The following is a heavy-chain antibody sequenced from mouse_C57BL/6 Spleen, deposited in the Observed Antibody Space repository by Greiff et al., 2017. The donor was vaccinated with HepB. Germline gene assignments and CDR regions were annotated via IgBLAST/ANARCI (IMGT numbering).Heavy chain of an antibody. Sequence: VQLLQPGAELVKPGASVKMSCKASGYTFTSYWITWVKQRPGQGLEWIGDIYPGSGSTNYNEKFKSKATLTVDTSSSTAYMQLSSLTSEDSAVYYCARGGDDYDGEMDYWGQGTSVTVSS. D-gene: IGHD2-4*01. J-gene: IGHJ4*01. CDR1: GYTFTSYW. CDR3: ARGGDDYDGEMDY. CDR2: IYPGSGST. V-gene: IGHV1-55*01.